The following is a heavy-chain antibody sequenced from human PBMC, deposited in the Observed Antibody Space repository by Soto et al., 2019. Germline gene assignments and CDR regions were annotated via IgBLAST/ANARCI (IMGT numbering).Heavy chain of an antibody. CDR2: INYIGST. CDR3: ARFGVRFLEWLLSWRGVGRTSNWFDP. V-gene: IGHV4-34*01. Sequence: ETLSLTCAVYGGSFSGYCWSWIRQPPGKGLEWIGEINYIGSTNYNPSLKSRVTISVDTSKNQFSLKLSSVTAADTAVYYCARFGVRFLEWLLSWRGVGRTSNWFDPWGQGTLVTVSS. CDR1: GGSFSGYC. J-gene: IGHJ5*02. D-gene: IGHD3-3*01.